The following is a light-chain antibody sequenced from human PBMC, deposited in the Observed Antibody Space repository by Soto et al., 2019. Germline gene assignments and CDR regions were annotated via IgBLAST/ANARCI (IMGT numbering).Light chain of an antibody. J-gene: IGKJ5*01. V-gene: IGKV1-39*01. CDR2: AAS. CDR1: RSINIY. Sequence: DIQMTQSPSSLSASVGDRVTITCRASRSINIYLNWYQQKPGKAPKLLIYAASNLQSGVPSRFSGDGVGTHFTLTISSLQPEDFATYHCQQSHSSPYTFGQGIRLEIK. CDR3: QQSHSSPYT.